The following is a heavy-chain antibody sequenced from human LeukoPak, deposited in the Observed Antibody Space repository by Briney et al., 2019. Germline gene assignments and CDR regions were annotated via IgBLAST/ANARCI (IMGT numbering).Heavy chain of an antibody. D-gene: IGHD2-21*02. CDR1: GGSISSYY. CDR2: IYFSGSA. CDR3: ARGHCDGGTCYYPFDI. V-gene: IGHV4-59*08. Sequence: ETLSLTCTVSGGSISSYYWSWIRQPPGKGLEWIGYIYFSGSANYNPSLKSRVTISIDTSKNQFSLKLNSVTAADTAVYFCARGHCDGGTCYYPFDIWDQGTMVTVSS. J-gene: IGHJ3*02.